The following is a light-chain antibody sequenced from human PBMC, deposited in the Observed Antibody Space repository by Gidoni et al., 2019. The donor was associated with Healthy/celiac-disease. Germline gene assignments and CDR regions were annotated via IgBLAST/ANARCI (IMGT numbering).Light chain of an antibody. CDR3: SSYTSSSTWV. V-gene: IGLV2-14*03. J-gene: IGLJ3*02. CDR2: DVS. CDR1: SSDVGGFNY. Sequence: QSALTQPATVSGSPGQPITISCTGTSSDVGGFNYIAWYQHHPGKAPILMIYDVSNRPSGVSNRFSCSKSGNTASLTISGLPAEDEADYSCSSYTSSSTWVFGGGTKLTVL.